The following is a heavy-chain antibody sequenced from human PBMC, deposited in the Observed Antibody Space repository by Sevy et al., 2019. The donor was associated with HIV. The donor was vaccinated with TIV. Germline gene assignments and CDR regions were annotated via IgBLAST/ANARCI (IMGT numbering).Heavy chain of an antibody. CDR2: ITSSSSYT. CDR1: GFTFSDYY. V-gene: IGHV3-11*06. J-gene: IGHJ4*02. Sequence: GGSLRLSCAASGFTFSDYYMSWIRQAPGKGLEWVSYITSSSSYTNYADSVKGRFTMSRDNAKNSLYLQMNSLRAEDTAVYYCARDLKVLRYFDREEGGFDYWGQGTLVTVSS. D-gene: IGHD3-9*01. CDR3: ARDLKVLRYFDREEGGFDY.